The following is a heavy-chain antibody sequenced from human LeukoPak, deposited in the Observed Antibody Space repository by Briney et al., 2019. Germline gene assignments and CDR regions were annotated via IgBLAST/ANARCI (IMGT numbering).Heavy chain of an antibody. D-gene: IGHD6-19*01. V-gene: IGHV3-23*01. CDR1: GFTFRSYA. Sequence: GGSLRLSCAASGFTFRSYAMSWVRQAPEKGLEWVSAISGSGGSTYYADSVKGRFTISGDNSKNTLYLQMNSLRAEDTAVYYCAKGPTVPVADYYFDYWGQGTLVTVSS. J-gene: IGHJ4*02. CDR2: ISGSGGST. CDR3: AKGPTVPVADYYFDY.